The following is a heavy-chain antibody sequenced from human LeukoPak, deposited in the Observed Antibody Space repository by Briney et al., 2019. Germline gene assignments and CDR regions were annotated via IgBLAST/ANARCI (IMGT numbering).Heavy chain of an antibody. D-gene: IGHD3-9*01. CDR3: ARAAGGRNYDILTGYFDY. CDR2: ISAYNGNT. J-gene: IGHJ4*02. CDR1: GYTFTSYG. V-gene: IGHV1-18*01. Sequence: ASVKVSCKASGYTFTSYGISWVRQAPGQGLEWMGWISAYNGNTNYAQKLQGRVTMTTDTSTSTAYMELRSLRSDDTAVYYCARAAGGRNYDILTGYFDYWGQGTLVTVSS.